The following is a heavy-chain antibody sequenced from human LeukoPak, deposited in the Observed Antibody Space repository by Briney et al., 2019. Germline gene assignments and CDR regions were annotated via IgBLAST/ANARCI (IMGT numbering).Heavy chain of an antibody. CDR1: GYTFTSYG. J-gene: IGHJ1*01. V-gene: IGHV1-18*01. CDR3: ARDRVVGATAAEYFQH. Sequence: ASVKVSCKASGYTFTSYGISWVRQAPGQGLEWMGWISAYNGNTNYAQKLQGRVTMSTDTSTSTAYMELRSLRSDDTAVYYCARDRVVGATAAEYFQHWGQGTLVTVSS. CDR2: ISAYNGNT. D-gene: IGHD1-26*01.